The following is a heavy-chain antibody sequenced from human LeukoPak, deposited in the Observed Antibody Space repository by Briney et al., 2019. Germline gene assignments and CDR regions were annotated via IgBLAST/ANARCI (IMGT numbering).Heavy chain of an antibody. CDR2: ISSSGSTI. V-gene: IGHV3-11*04. Sequence: PGGSLRLSCAASGFTVSSNYMSWVRQAPGKGLEWVSYISSSGSTIYYADSVKGRFTISRDNAKNSLYLQMNSLRAEDTAVYYCARGQQLAGYYYYYYMDVWGKGTTVTVSS. CDR1: GFTVSSNY. D-gene: IGHD6-13*01. J-gene: IGHJ6*03. CDR3: ARGQQLAGYYYYYYMDV.